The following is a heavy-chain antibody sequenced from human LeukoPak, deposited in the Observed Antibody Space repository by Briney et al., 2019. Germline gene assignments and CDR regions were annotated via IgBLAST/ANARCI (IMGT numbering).Heavy chain of an antibody. CDR3: ATNRGYSYRYAFDI. D-gene: IGHD5-18*01. Sequence: SETLSLTCTVSDYSISSDGYWGWIRQPPGKGLEWIGNMYHSGSTYYNPSLKSRVTISGDTSKNQFSLKLSSVTAADTAVYYCATNRGYSYRYAFDIWGQGTMVTVSS. J-gene: IGHJ3*02. CDR2: MYHSGST. V-gene: IGHV4-38-2*02. CDR1: DYSISSDGY.